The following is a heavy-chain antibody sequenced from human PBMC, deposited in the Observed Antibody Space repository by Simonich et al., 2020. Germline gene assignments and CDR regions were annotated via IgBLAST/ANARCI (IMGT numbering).Heavy chain of an antibody. J-gene: IGHJ3*02. CDR2: ISGSGGST. V-gene: IGHV3-23*01. Sequence: GGGLVQPGGSLRLSCAASGFTFSSYAMSWVRQAPGKGREWVAAISGSGGSTYYADSVKGRFTISSDKSKNTLYLQMNSLRAEDTAVYYCAKDLGERITMIVVVIDAFDIWGQGTMVTVSS. CDR3: AKDLGERITMIVVVIDAFDI. D-gene: IGHD3-22*01. CDR1: GFTFSSYA.